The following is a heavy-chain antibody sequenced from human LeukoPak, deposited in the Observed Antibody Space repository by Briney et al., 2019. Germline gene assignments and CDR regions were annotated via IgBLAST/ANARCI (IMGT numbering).Heavy chain of an antibody. D-gene: IGHD6-13*01. CDR1: GNDSDDYG. J-gene: IGHJ4*02. CDR3: ARDLSSSWYSLGY. V-gene: IGHV3-20*04. Sequence: GGSLRLSCTDSGNDSDDYGMSWVRQVPRKGLEWVAGINWDGGATAYSDSVKGRFTITRDHAKNSLLLQMESLRAEDTGLYFCARDLSSSWYSLGYWGQGIPVTVPS. CDR2: INWDGGAT.